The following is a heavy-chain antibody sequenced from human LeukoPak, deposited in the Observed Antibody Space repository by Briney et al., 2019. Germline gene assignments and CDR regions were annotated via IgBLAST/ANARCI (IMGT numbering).Heavy chain of an antibody. Sequence: PGGSLRLSCAASGFTFSSYAMSWVRQAPGKGLEWVSAISGSGGSTYYADSVKGRFTISRDNSKNTLYLQMNSLRAEDTAVYYCAKNGGANYYYYYYMDVWGKGTTVTVSS. CDR1: GFTFSSYA. D-gene: IGHD3-16*01. CDR3: AKNGGANYYYYYYMDV. V-gene: IGHV3-23*01. J-gene: IGHJ6*03. CDR2: ISGSGGST.